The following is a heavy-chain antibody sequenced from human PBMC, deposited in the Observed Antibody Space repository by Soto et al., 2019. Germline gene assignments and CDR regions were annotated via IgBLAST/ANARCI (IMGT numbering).Heavy chain of an antibody. J-gene: IGHJ4*02. CDR2: IYHSGNT. Sequence: SETLSLTCAVSGGSISSGGYSWSWVRQPPGKGLEWIGYIYHSGNTYYNPSLKSRVTISVGRSKNQFSLKLSSVTAADTAVYYCASLDYGTTHFDYWGQGTLVTVSS. CDR3: ASLDYGTTHFDY. V-gene: IGHV4-30-2*02. D-gene: IGHD4-17*01. CDR1: GGSISSGGYS.